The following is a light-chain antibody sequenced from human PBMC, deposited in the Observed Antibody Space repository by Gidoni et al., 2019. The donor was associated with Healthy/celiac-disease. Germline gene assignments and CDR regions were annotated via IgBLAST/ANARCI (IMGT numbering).Light chain of an antibody. Sequence: DIQMTQSPSTVSASVGDRVTITCRASQSTSSWLAWYQQKPGEAPKLLIYKASSLESGVPSRFSGSESGTEFTLTISSLQPDDFATYYCQQYNDYPYTFGQGTKLEIK. CDR3: QQYNDYPYT. J-gene: IGKJ2*01. V-gene: IGKV1-5*03. CDR2: KAS. CDR1: QSTSSW.